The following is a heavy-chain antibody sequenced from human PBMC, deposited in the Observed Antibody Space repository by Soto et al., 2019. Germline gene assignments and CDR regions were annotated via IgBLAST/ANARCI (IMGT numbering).Heavy chain of an antibody. Sequence: EVQLAESGGVVVQPGGSLRLSCAASGFTFDDYTMHWVRQLPGKGLEWVSLISWDGGTTYYADSVKGRFTISRDNSKNTLYLQMNSLRAEDTAVYYCAKNVVPAAIPYFDYWGQGNLVTASS. D-gene: IGHD2-2*02. CDR2: ISWDGGTT. V-gene: IGHV3-43*01. CDR3: AKNVVPAAIPYFDY. CDR1: GFTFDDYT. J-gene: IGHJ4*02.